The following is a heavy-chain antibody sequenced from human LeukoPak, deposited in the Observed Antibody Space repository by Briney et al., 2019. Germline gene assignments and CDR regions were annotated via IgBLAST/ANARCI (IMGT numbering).Heavy chain of an antibody. V-gene: IGHV3-66*01. Sequence: PGGSLRLSCAASGFTVSSNYMSWVRQAPGKGLEWVSVIYSGGSTYYADSVKGRITISRDNSKNTLYLQMNSLRAEDTAVYYCARDSSPTYYYGMDVWGQGTTVTVSS. CDR2: IYSGGST. J-gene: IGHJ6*02. CDR3: ARDSSPTYYYGMDV. CDR1: GFTVSSNY.